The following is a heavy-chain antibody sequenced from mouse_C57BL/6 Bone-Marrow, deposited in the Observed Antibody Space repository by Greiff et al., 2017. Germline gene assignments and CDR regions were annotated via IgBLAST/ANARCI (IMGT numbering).Heavy chain of an antibody. CDR2: IYPGSGST. CDR1: GYTFTSYW. V-gene: IGHV1-55*01. Sequence: QVQLQQSGAELVKPGASVKMSCKASGYTFTSYWITWVKQRPGQGLEWIGDIYPGSGSTNYNEKFKSKATLTVDTSSRTAYMQLSSLTSEDSAVDSCARRDYSNYGDYWGQGTTLPVSS. CDR3: ARRDYSNYGDY. J-gene: IGHJ2*01. D-gene: IGHD2-5*01.